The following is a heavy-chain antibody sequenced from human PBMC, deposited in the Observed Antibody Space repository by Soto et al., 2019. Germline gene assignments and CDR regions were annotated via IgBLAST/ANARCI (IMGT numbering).Heavy chain of an antibody. V-gene: IGHV3-53*01. CDR1: GFTVSGNH. Sequence: PGGSLRLSCAASGFTVSGNHMSWVRQAPGKGLEWVSLIYSGGSTHYADSVKGRFTISRDNSKNTLYLQMNSLRAEDTAVYYCAKGRITMNHHWGQGTLVTVSS. CDR3: AKGRITMNHH. J-gene: IGHJ1*01. D-gene: IGHD3-22*01. CDR2: IYSGGST.